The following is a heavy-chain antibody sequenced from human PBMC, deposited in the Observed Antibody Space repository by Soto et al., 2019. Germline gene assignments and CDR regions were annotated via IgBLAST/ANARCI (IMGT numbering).Heavy chain of an antibody. CDR1: GGSISSGDYY. V-gene: IGHV4-30-4*01. CDR3: ARVRGSDYGGNFHHDFDY. J-gene: IGHJ4*02. Sequence: QVQLQESGPGLVKPSQTLSLTCTVSGGSISSGDYYWSWIRQPPGKGLEWIGYIYYSGSTYYNPSLKSRVTISVDTSKNQFSLKLSSVTAADTAVYYCARVRGSDYGGNFHHDFDYWGQGTLVTVSS. CDR2: IYYSGST. D-gene: IGHD4-17*01.